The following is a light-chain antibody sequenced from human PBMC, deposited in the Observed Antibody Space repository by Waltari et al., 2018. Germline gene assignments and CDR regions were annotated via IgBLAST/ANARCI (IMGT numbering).Light chain of an antibody. J-gene: IGKJ1*01. CDR3: QQYNSYSLWT. CDR1: QSVNSW. CDR2: KAS. Sequence: DIQMTQSPSTLSASIGDRVTITCRASQSVNSWLAWYQQKPGKAPKPLIYKASNLDSGVPSRFSGGGSGTEFTRTISSLQPDDFATYYCQQYNSYSLWTFGQGTKVEIK. V-gene: IGKV1-5*03.